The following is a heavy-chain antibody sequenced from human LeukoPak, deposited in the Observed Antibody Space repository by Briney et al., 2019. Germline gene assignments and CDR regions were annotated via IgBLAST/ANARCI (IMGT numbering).Heavy chain of an antibody. Sequence: SETLSLTCTVSGGSLSRYYWSWIRQPPGKGLEWIGYIYYSGSTNYNPSLKTPVTISVDTSKNQFSLKLSSVTAADTAVYYCARGPVGGTTYNDGDAFDIWGQGTMVTVSS. CDR2: IYYSGST. CDR1: GGSLSRYY. CDR3: ARGPVGGTTYNDGDAFDI. D-gene: IGHD1-7*01. V-gene: IGHV4-59*01. J-gene: IGHJ3*02.